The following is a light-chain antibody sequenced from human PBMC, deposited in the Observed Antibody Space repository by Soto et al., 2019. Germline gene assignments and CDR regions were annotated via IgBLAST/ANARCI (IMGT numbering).Light chain of an antibody. CDR3: QQYYSSPYT. CDR1: QSVSSSY. Sequence: EIVLTQSPGTLSLSPGERATLSCRASQSVSSSYLAWYQQKPGQAPRLFIYGASSRATGIPDRFSGSGSGTDFTLTISRLEPEDFAVYYCQQYYSSPYTFAQGTKLEIK. CDR2: GAS. J-gene: IGKJ2*01. V-gene: IGKV3-20*01.